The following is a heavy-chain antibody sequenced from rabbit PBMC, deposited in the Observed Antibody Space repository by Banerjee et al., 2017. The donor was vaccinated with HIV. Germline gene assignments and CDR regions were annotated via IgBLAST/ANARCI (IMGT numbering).Heavy chain of an antibody. Sequence: QEQLKESGGGLVQPGGSLKLSCKASGFDFSSYAITWVRQAPGKGLEYIGCISYRGSAYYASWVNGRFTISRENTQNTVFLQMTSLTAADTATYFCVSGDGWNNFWGPGTLVTVS. CDR3: VSGDGWNNF. V-gene: IGHV1S47*01. D-gene: IGHD4-1*01. J-gene: IGHJ4*01. CDR1: GFDFSSYA. CDR2: ISYRGSA.